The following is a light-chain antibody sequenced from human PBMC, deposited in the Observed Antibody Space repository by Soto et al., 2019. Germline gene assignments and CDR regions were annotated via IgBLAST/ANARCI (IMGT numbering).Light chain of an antibody. J-gene: IGLJ1*01. CDR3: QSYDRSLSGSF. Sequence: QSVLTQPPSVSGAPGQRVSISCTGSTSNIGAPYDVHWYQHLPGTAPKLLIYGDNNRPSGVPDRFSGSKSGTSASLAITRLQAEDEADYYCQSYDRSLSGSFFGTGTKVTVL. CDR2: GDN. V-gene: IGLV1-40*01. CDR1: TSNIGAPYD.